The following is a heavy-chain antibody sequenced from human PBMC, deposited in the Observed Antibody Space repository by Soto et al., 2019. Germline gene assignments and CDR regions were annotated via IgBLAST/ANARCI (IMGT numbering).Heavy chain of an antibody. D-gene: IGHD3-16*01. Sequence: EVNLLESGGGFVQPGGSLRLSCAASGFTFSNYAMSWVRRAPGKGLEWVSSISGSGGSTYYADSVKGRFTISRDNSKNTLYLQMNSLRAEDTAVYYCAKGMITFGGAANWGQGTLVTVSS. CDR3: AKGMITFGGAAN. V-gene: IGHV3-23*01. CDR1: GFTFSNYA. CDR2: ISGSGGST. J-gene: IGHJ4*02.